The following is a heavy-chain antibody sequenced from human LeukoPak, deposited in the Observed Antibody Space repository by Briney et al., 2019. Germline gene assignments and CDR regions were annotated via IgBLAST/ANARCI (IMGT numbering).Heavy chain of an antibody. CDR1: GFTFSSYA. V-gene: IGHV3-23*01. CDR2: ISGSGGST. J-gene: IGHJ3*01. CDR3: AKGGRRDYYDSSH. Sequence: PGGSLRPSCAASGFTFSSYATTWVRQAPGKGLEWVSGISGSGGSTYYADSVKGRFTISRDNSKNTLYLQMNSLRAEDTAVYYCAKGGRRDYYDSSHWGQGTMVTVSS. D-gene: IGHD3-22*01.